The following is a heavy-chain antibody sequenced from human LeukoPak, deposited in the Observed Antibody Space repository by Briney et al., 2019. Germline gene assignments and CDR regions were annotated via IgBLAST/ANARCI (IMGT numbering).Heavy chain of an antibody. D-gene: IGHD3-22*01. Sequence: GGSLRLSCAASGFTFSSYAMSWVRQAPGKGLEWVSTTSGGSTYYADSVKGRFTISRDNSKNTLYLQMNSLRAEDTAVYYCATEYNYYDSSGYLDYWGQGTLVTVSS. V-gene: IGHV3-23*01. J-gene: IGHJ4*02. CDR1: GFTFSSYA. CDR2: TSGGST. CDR3: ATEYNYYDSSGYLDY.